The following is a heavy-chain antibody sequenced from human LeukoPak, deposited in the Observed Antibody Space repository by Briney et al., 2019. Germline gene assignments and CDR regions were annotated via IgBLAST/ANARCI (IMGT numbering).Heavy chain of an antibody. CDR2: ISSNGGST. V-gene: IGHV3-64*01. CDR1: GFTFSSYA. D-gene: IGHD4-17*01. Sequence: GGSLRFSCAASGFTFSSYAMHWVRQAPGKGLEYVSAISSNGGSTYYANSVKGRFTISRGNSKNTLYLQMGSLRAEDMAVYYCARAWTTTRGVDYWGQGTLVTVSS. J-gene: IGHJ4*02. CDR3: ARAWTTTRGVDY.